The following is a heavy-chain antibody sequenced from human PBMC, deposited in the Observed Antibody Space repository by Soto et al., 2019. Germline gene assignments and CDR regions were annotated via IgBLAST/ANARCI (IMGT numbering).Heavy chain of an antibody. J-gene: IGHJ4*02. V-gene: IGHV4-31*03. CDR3: ARDPAT. CDR2: IYNSVTT. Sequence: QVQLQESGPGLVKPSETLSLTCTVSGGSITRGGYYWSWIRQHPGKGLEWIGYIYNSVTTYYNPALKSRVTISVVTTKNHFSLKLTSVNAADTAAYYCARDPATWGQGTLVTVSS. CDR1: GGSITRGGYY.